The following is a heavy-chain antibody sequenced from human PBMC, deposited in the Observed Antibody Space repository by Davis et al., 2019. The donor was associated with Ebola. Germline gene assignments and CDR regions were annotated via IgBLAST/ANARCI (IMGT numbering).Heavy chain of an antibody. V-gene: IGHV3-74*01. J-gene: IGHJ3*02. CDR1: GFTFSSYW. CDR2: IKSDGSST. Sequence: GSLRLSCAASGFTFSSYWMHWVRQAPGKGLVWVSRIKSDGSSTYYADSVKGRFTISRDNAKNTLYLQMNSLRDEDTAVYYCADQKNYASDIWGQGTMVTVSS. CDR3: ADQKNYASDI.